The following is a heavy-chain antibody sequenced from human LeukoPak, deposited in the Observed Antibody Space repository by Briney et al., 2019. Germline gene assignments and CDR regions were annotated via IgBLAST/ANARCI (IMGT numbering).Heavy chain of an antibody. CDR3: ARVRSSSWADAFDI. CDR1: GFTFSSYS. CDR2: ISSSSSYI. V-gene: IGHV3-21*01. D-gene: IGHD6-13*01. Sequence: PGGSPRLSCAASGFTFSSYSMNWVRQAPGKGLEWVSSISSSSSYIYYADSVKGRFTISRDNAKNSLYLQMNSLRAEDTAVYYWARVRSSSWADAFDIWGQGTMVTVSS. J-gene: IGHJ3*02.